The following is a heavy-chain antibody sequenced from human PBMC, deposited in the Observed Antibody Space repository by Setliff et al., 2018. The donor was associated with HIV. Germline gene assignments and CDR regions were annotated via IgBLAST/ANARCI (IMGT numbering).Heavy chain of an antibody. D-gene: IGHD3-22*01. CDR3: ARGPYYYNSSGQISAEYFQH. CDR1: GGSISSGDYY. CDR2: IYYSGST. Sequence: SETLSLTCTVSGGSISSGDYYRSWIRQPPGKGLEWIGYIYYSGSTYYNPSLQSRVTISIDMSKNHFSLNLKSVTAADTAVYYCARGPYYYNSSGQISAEYFQHWGQGTLVTVSS. V-gene: IGHV4-30-4*08. J-gene: IGHJ1*01.